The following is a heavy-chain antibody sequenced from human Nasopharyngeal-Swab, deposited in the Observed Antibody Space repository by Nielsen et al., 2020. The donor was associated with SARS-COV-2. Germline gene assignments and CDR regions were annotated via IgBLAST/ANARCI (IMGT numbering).Heavy chain of an antibody. CDR3: AREAQTGYSSGWTYYYYGMDV. Sequence: GGSLRLSCAASGFTFYGYWMHWVRQAPGKGPVWVSRINTDGSTTRYADSVKGRFTISRDNSKNTLYLQMNSLRAEDTAVYYCAREAQTGYSSGWTYYYYGMDVWGQGTTVTVSS. V-gene: IGHV3-74*01. CDR1: GFTFYGYW. CDR2: INTDGSTT. J-gene: IGHJ6*02. D-gene: IGHD6-19*01.